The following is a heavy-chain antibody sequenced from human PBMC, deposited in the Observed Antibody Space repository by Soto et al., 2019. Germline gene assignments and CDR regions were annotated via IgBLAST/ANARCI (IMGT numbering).Heavy chain of an antibody. CDR3: ARQGSIANRRNWLDP. CDR2: INGGDSDT. CDR1: GYSFTNYF. Sequence: LXISGKGSGYSFTNYFIAWVRQMPWRGLEWMGIINGGDSDTRYSPSFQGQVTISADKSISTAYLQWSSLTASDTAIYYCARQGSIANRRNWLDPWGQGTPVTVSS. V-gene: IGHV5-51*01. J-gene: IGHJ5*02. D-gene: IGHD6-6*01.